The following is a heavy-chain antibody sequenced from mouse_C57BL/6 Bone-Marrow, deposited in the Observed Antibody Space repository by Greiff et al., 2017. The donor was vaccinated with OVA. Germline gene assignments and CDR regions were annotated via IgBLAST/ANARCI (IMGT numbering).Heavy chain of an antibody. CDR2: SRNKANDYTT. V-gene: IGHV7-1*01. J-gene: IGHJ1*03. Sequence: EVHLVESGGGLVQSGRSLRLSCATSGFTFSDFYMEWVRQAPGKGLEWIAASRNKANDYTTEYSASVKGRFIVSRDTSQSILYLQMNALRAEDTAIYYCARDAGDYGSSRYWYFDVWGTGTTVTVSS. CDR1: GFTFSDFY. D-gene: IGHD1-1*01. CDR3: ARDAGDYGSSRYWYFDV.